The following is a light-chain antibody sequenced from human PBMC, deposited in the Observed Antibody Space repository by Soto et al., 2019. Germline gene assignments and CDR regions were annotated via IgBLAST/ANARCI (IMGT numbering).Light chain of an antibody. V-gene: IGKV3-20*01. CDR3: QQYGTLPPT. J-gene: IGKJ4*01. CDR1: QTVSNTY. CDR2: GAS. Sequence: EFVLTQSPGTLSLSPGERAPLSCRASQTVSNTYLAWYQQKSGQAPKFLIYGASNRATGIPDRFSGSGSGTDFTLTISRLEPEDFAVYYCQQYGTLPPTFGGGTKVDI.